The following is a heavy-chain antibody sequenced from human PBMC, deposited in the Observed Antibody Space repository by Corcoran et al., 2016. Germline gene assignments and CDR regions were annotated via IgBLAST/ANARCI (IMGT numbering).Heavy chain of an antibody. D-gene: IGHD2-2*01. J-gene: IGHJ4*02. CDR2: ISAYNGNT. V-gene: IGHV1-18*01. CDR1: GYTFTSYG. Sequence: QVQLVQSGAEVKTPGASVKVSCKASGYTFTSYGISWVRQAPGQGLEWMGWISAYNGNTNYAQKLQGRVTMTTDTSTSTAYMELRSLRSDDTAVDYWAPLAGRYCSSTSCYSFDYWGQGTLVTVSA. CDR3: APLAGRYCSSTSCYSFDY.